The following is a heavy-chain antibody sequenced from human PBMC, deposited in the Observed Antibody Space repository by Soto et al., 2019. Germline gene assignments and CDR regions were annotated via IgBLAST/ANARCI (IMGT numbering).Heavy chain of an antibody. CDR3: AKNGGRAAAGSMPDQ. CDR2: IGGSGAGT. J-gene: IGHJ4*02. CDR1: GFTFTNYA. Sequence: PGGSLRLSCTVSGFTFTNYAMSWIRQSPGKGLEWVAGIGGSGAGTYYTDSVKGRCTVYRVNSRDTVYLQMSSLRPDDTAIYYCAKNGGRAAAGSMPDQWGQGTLVTVSS. V-gene: IGHV3-23*01. D-gene: IGHD6-13*01.